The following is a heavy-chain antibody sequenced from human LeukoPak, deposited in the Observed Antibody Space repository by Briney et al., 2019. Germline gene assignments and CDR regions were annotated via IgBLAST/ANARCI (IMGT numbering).Heavy chain of an antibody. CDR2: MNPNSGNT. CDR3: ARGECSSTSCYPGY. CDR1: GYTFTSYD. J-gene: IGHJ4*02. V-gene: IGHV1-8*03. D-gene: IGHD2-2*01. Sequence: GASVKVSCKASGYTFTSYDINWVRQATGQGLEWMGWMNPNSGNTGYAQKFQGRVTITRNTSISTAYMELSSLRSEDTAVYYCARGECSSTSCYPGYWGQGTLVTVSS.